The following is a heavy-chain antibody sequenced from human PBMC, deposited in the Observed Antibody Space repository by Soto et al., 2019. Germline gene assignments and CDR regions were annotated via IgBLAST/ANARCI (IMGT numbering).Heavy chain of an antibody. CDR2: INHSGST. D-gene: IGHD1-1*01. V-gene: IGHV4-34*01. CDR3: ARRVLNYYFDY. Sequence: TSETLSLTCAVYGGSFSGYYWSWIRQPPGKGLEWIGEINHSGSTNYNPSLKSRVTISVDTSKNQFSLKLSSVTAADTAVYYCARRVLNYYFDYWGQGTLVTVSS. J-gene: IGHJ4*02. CDR1: GGSFSGYY.